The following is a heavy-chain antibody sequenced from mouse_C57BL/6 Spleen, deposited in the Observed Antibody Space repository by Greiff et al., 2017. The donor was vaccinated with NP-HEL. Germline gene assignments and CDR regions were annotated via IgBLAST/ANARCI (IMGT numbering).Heavy chain of an antibody. J-gene: IGHJ2*01. CDR3: ARGTEGGYAYFDY. D-gene: IGHD2-2*01. V-gene: IGHV2-9-1*01. Sequence: VKLVESGPGLVAPSQSLSITCTVSGFSLTSYAISWVRQPPGKGLEWLGVIWPGGGTNYNSALKSRLSISKDNSKSQVFLKMNSLQTDDTARYYCARGTEGGYAYFDYWGQGTTLTVSS. CDR2: IWPGGGT. CDR1: GFSLTSYA.